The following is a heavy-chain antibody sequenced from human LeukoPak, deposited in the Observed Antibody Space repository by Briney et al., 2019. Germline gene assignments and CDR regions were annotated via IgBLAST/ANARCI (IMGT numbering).Heavy chain of an antibody. J-gene: IGHJ4*02. V-gene: IGHV3-33*01. Sequence: PGGSLRLSCAASGFTFSSYGMHWVRQAPCKGLEWVAVIWYDVSNKYYEDSVKGRFTISRDNSKNTLYLQMNSLRAEDTAVYYCARDHRGAYYYDSSGYVNWGQGTLVTDSS. CDR3: ARDHRGAYYYDSSGYVN. CDR1: GFTFSSYG. CDR2: IWYDVSNK. D-gene: IGHD3-22*01.